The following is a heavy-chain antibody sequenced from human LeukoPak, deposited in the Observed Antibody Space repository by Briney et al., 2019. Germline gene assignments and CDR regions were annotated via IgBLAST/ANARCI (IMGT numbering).Heavy chain of an antibody. J-gene: IGHJ4*02. D-gene: IGHD2-2*02. CDR3: AREGGPGYCSSTSCYTSGYFDY. V-gene: IGHV1-69*05. CDR1: GGTFTSYA. CDR2: IIPIFGTA. Sequence: ASVTLSCKASGGTFTSYAISWVRQAPGQGLDWMGGIIPIFGTANYAQKFQGRVTITTDESTSTAYMELSSLRSEDTAVYYCAREGGPGYCSSTSCYTSGYFDYWGQGTLVTVSS.